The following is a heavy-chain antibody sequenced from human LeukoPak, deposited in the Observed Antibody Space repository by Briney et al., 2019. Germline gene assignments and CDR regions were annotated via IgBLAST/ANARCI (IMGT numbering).Heavy chain of an antibody. CDR1: GLTFSDYY. V-gene: IGHV3-7*04. CDR3: ARGNWNYI. J-gene: IGHJ4*02. D-gene: IGHD1-7*01. Sequence: GGSLRLSCAASGLTFSDYYMSWIRQAPGKGLEWVANIKQDGSEKYYVDSVKGRFTISRDNAKNSLYLQMNSLRAEDTAVYYCARGNWNYIWGQGTLVTVSS. CDR2: IKQDGSEK.